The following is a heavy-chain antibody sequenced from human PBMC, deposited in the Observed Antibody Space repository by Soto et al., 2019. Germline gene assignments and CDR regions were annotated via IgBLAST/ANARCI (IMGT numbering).Heavy chain of an antibody. Sequence: ASVEGSCKASGYSFARYYSNWVRQAPGQGLEWMGWISAYNGNTHYEEKLQGRVTLTTDTSTSTAYMELRSLRSDDTADYFCARGGQWDFLSDYWGQGTLVTVSS. V-gene: IGHV1-18*01. CDR1: GYSFARYY. CDR2: ISAYNGNT. J-gene: IGHJ4*02. CDR3: ARGGQWDFLSDY. D-gene: IGHD1-26*01.